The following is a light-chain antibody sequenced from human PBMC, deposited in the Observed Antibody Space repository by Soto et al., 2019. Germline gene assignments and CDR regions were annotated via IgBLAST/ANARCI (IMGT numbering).Light chain of an antibody. J-gene: IGLJ3*02. CDR2: DDS. CDR1: KVGIQS. V-gene: IGLV3-21*02. CDR3: QVWAGISDHEEWV. Sequence: SYELTQPRSLSLAPGQAATITCGGYKVGIQSVHWDQHKPGQAPVLVVYDDSDRPSGIPERFSGSNSGNTAALTISRVEAGDEADYYFQVWAGISDHEEWVFGGVTKLTVL.